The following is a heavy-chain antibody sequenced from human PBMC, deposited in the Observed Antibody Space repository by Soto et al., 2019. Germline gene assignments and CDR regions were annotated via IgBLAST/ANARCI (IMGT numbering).Heavy chain of an antibody. J-gene: IGHJ6*02. D-gene: IGHD3-3*01. CDR1: GGTFSSYA. CDR2: IIPIFGTA. Sequence: QVQLVQSGAEVKKPGSSVKVSCKASGGTFSSYAISWVRQAPGQGLEWMGGIIPIFGTANYAQKFQGRVTITADESTNTAYMALSSLRSEDTAVSYCARDGTGDDDLWSGPYYYGMDVWGQGTTVTVSS. V-gene: IGHV1-69*01. CDR3: ARDGTGDDDLWSGPYYYGMDV.